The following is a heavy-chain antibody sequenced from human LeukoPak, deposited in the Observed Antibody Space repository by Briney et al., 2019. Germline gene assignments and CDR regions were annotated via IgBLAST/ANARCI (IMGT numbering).Heavy chain of an antibody. Sequence: SVKLSYKASGGTLSCYAISCVRQAPGQGLEWMGGLIPILGTANYAQKFQGRVRITADESTSTAYMELSSLRSNDAAVYYCARYGYCSSTSCPDAFDIWGQGTMVTVSS. D-gene: IGHD2-2*01. CDR2: LIPILGTA. CDR3: ARYGYCSSTSCPDAFDI. V-gene: IGHV1-69*13. CDR1: GGTLSCYA. J-gene: IGHJ3*02.